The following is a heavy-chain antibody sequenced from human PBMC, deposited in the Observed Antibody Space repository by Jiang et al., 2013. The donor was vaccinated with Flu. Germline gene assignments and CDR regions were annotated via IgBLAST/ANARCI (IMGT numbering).Heavy chain of an antibody. D-gene: IGHD6-19*01. Sequence: GAEVKKPGESLRISCKGSGYSFTSYWITWVRQMPGKGLEWMGRIDPSDSYTNYSPSFQGHVTISADKSISAAHLQWSSLKASDTAMYYCARHSQQWLAALTHYYGMDVWGPGTTVTVSS. CDR1: GYSFTSYW. CDR2: IDPSDSYT. V-gene: IGHV5-10-1*01. CDR3: ARHSQQWLAALTHYYGMDV. J-gene: IGHJ6*02.